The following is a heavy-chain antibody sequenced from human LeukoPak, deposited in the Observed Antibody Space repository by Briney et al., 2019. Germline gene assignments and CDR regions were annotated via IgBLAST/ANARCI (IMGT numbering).Heavy chain of an antibody. V-gene: IGHV3-48*03. D-gene: IGHD5-12*01. Sequence: QPGGSLRLSCAASGFTFSTYEMNWVRQAPGKGLEWVSYISSSGSTIYYADSVKGRFTISRDNAKNSLYLQMNSLRAEDTAVYYCASQDIGGYYYYYMDVWGKGTTVTVSS. CDR2: ISSSGSTI. CDR3: ASQDIGGYYYYYMDV. J-gene: IGHJ6*03. CDR1: GFTFSTYE.